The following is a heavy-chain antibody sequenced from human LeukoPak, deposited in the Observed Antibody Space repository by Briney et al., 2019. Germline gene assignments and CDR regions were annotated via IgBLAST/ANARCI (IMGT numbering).Heavy chain of an antibody. D-gene: IGHD2-8*02. J-gene: IGHJ6*03. Sequence: GGSLRLSCTASGFTFSSYAMTWVRQAPGKGLEWVSTVSGSAGRTDYADSVKGRFTISRDNLKNTLYLQMNGLRAEDTAVYYCAKNRGHCVDGVCHNYYYMDVWGKGTTVTVSS. CDR1: GFTFSSYA. CDR2: VSGSAGRT. CDR3: AKNRGHCVDGVCHNYYYMDV. V-gene: IGHV3-23*01.